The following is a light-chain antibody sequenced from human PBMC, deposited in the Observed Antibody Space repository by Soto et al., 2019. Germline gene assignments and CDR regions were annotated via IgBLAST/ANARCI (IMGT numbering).Light chain of an antibody. CDR3: QQYNDWPPLT. Sequence: EKVLTQSPATLSVSPGERATLSCRASQSVSSNIAWYQQKPGQAPRFLIFGASTRATGILARFSGSGSGTEFTLTISNVQSEDFGVYYCQQYNDWPPLTFGGGTKVEIK. V-gene: IGKV3-15*01. J-gene: IGKJ4*01. CDR2: GAS. CDR1: QSVSSN.